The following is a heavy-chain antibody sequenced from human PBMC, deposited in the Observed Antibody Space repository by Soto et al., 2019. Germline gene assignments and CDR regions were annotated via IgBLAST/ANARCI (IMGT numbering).Heavy chain of an antibody. D-gene: IGHD3-16*01. CDR2: IFSSGTT. CDR1: GDSIGSGNKY. CDR3: ARVPSPFDFYYAMDV. V-gene: IGHV4-30-4*02. J-gene: IGHJ6*01. Sequence: TSETLSLTCTVPGDSIGSGNKYWSVIRHSPGKGLEWIGYIFSSGTTYYNPSLKSRLTMSLDTSQNQFSLKLNSVTAADTSVYFCARVPSPFDFYYAMDVWGQGTTVTVSS.